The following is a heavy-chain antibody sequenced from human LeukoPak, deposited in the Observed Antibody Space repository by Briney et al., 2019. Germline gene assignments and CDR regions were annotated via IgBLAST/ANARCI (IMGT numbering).Heavy chain of an antibody. D-gene: IGHD3-9*01. CDR1: GGSISSSSYY. CDR3: AYSNYDILTGRIYFDY. Sequence: PSETLSLTCTVSGGSISSSSYYWGWIRQPPGKGLEWIGSIYYSGSTYYNPSLNSRVTISVDTSKNQFSLKLSSVTAADTAVYYCAYSNYDILTGRIYFDYWGQGTLVTVSS. V-gene: IGHV4-39*01. CDR2: IYYSGST. J-gene: IGHJ4*02.